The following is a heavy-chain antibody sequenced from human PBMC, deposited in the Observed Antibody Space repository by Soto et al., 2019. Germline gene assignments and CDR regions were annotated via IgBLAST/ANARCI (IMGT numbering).Heavy chain of an antibody. CDR1: GFTFSSYA. CDR2: ISGSGGST. J-gene: IGHJ4*02. D-gene: IGHD6-19*01. Sequence: GGSLRLSCAASGFTFSSYAMSWVRQAPGKGLEWVSAISGSGGSTYYADSVKGRFTISRDNSKNTLYLQMNSLRAEDTAVYYCAKECPITDPLGGSSGWPVDYWGQGTLVTAPQ. CDR3: AKECPITDPLGGSSGWPVDY. V-gene: IGHV3-23*01.